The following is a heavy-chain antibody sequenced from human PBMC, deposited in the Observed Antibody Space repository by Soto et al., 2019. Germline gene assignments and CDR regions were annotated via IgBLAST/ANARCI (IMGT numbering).Heavy chain of an antibody. D-gene: IGHD4-17*01. CDR2: GSYSGTT. CDR3: ARGATVTQYDY. J-gene: IGHJ4*02. CDR1: GVSVSSGSFF. V-gene: IGHV4-61*01. Sequence: SETLSLTCTVSGVSVSSGSFFWAWIRQPPGKGLEWIGFGSYSGTTNYKPSLKSRVTISVDTSRSQISLKVSSLTAADTAVYYCARGATVTQYDYWGQGTLVTVSS.